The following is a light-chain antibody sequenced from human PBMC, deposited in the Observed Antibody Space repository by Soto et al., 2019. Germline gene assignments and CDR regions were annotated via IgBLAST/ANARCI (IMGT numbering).Light chain of an antibody. CDR3: QQSQNLPFT. Sequence: DTQLTQSPSPLSAAVGDRVTLTCQASQDVSKYLNWYQQKPGKAPKLLIYDTSNLQTGVPSRFSGSGSRTEFVFTISSLQPEDVATYYCQQSQNLPFTFGGGTKVEI. J-gene: IGKJ4*01. V-gene: IGKV1-33*01. CDR2: DTS. CDR1: QDVSKY.